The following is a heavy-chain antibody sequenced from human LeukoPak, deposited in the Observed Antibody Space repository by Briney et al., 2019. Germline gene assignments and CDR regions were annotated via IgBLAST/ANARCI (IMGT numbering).Heavy chain of an antibody. V-gene: IGHV4-4*09. D-gene: IGHD6-13*01. CDR3: ARQAATGWFDS. CDR2: INTSDTT. J-gene: IGHJ5*01. Sequence: SSETLSLTCSVSGGSISSYYWSWIRQPPGKGRGWIGYINTSDTTNYNPALTIPVNISVDTSKNQFTLKLTSVTAADTAVNYCARQAATGWFDSWGQGTLVTVSS. CDR1: GGSISSYY.